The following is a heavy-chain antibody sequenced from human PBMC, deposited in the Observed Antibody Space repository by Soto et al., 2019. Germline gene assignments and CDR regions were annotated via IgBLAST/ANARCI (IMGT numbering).Heavy chain of an antibody. CDR1: GFTFSSYS. Sequence: EVQLVESGGGLVKPGGSLRLSCAASGFTFSSYSMNWVRQAPGKGLEWVSSISSSSSYIYYADSLQGRFTISRDNAKNSLYLQMNSLRAEDTAVYYCARGFDSSGWYFDYWGQGTLVTVSS. J-gene: IGHJ4*02. D-gene: IGHD6-19*01. CDR3: ARGFDSSGWYFDY. V-gene: IGHV3-21*01. CDR2: ISSSSSYI.